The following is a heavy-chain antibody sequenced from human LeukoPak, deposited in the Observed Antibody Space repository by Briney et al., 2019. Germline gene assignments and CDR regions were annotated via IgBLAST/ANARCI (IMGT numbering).Heavy chain of an antibody. V-gene: IGHV4-59*08. CDR3: ARLHYDYVWGSYRQYYFDY. CDR2: IYYSGST. J-gene: IGHJ4*02. Sequence: PSETLSLTCTVSGGSISSYYWSWIRQPPGKGLEWIGYIYYSGSTNYNPSLKSRVTISVDTSKNQFSLKLSSVTAADTAVYYCARLHYDYVWGSYRQYYFDYWGQGTLATVSS. D-gene: IGHD3-16*02. CDR1: GGSISSYY.